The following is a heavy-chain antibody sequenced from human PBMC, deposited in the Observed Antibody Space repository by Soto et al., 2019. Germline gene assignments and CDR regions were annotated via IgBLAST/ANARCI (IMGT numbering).Heavy chain of an antibody. D-gene: IGHD4-17*01. J-gene: IGHJ2*01. V-gene: IGHV4-34*01. CDR2: INHSGST. CDR3: ARLTTVVSWYFDL. Sequence: SETLSLTCAVYGGSFSSYYWIWIRQPPGKGLEWIGEINHSGSTNYNPSLKSRVTISVDTSKNQFSLKLSSVPAADTAVYYCARLTTVVSWYFDLWGRGTLVTVSS. CDR1: GGSFSSYY.